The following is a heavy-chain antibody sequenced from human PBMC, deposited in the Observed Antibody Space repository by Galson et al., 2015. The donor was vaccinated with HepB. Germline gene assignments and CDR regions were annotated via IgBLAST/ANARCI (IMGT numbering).Heavy chain of an antibody. CDR1: GGTFSSYA. CDR3: ARTGEITMIKVNWFDP. V-gene: IGHV1-69*04. J-gene: IGHJ5*02. D-gene: IGHD3-22*01. Sequence: SVKVSCKASGGTFSSYAISWVRQAPGQGLEWMGRIIPILGIANYAQKFQGRVTITADKSTSTAYMELSSLRSEDTAVYYCARTGEITMIKVNWFDPWGQGTLVTVSS. CDR2: IIPILGIA.